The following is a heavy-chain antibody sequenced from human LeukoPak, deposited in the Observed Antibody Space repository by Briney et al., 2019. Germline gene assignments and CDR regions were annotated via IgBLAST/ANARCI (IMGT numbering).Heavy chain of an antibody. CDR1: GFTVSSNY. Sequence: GGSLRLSCAASGFTVSSNYMSWVRQAPGKGLEWASVIYSGGSTYYADSVKGRFTISRDNSKNTLYLQMNSLRAEDTAVYYCARMNYYGSGSSSNWFDPWGQGTLVTVSS. D-gene: IGHD3-10*01. CDR3: ARMNYYGSGSSSNWFDP. J-gene: IGHJ5*02. CDR2: IYSGGST. V-gene: IGHV3-53*01.